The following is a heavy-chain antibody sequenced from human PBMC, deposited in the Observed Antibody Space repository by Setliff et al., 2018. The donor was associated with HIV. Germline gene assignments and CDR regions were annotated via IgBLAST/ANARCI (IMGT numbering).Heavy chain of an antibody. Sequence: SETLSLTCTVSGGSITSSNYYWGCIRQTPGRGLEWIGRIYTSGSTNYNPSLKSRVTMSVDTSKNQFSLNLTSVTAADTAVYYCARGRFVGFDYWGQGTLVTVSS. CDR2: IYTSGST. CDR1: GGSITSSNYY. CDR3: ARGRFVGFDY. D-gene: IGHD3-16*02. V-gene: IGHV4-61*02. J-gene: IGHJ4*02.